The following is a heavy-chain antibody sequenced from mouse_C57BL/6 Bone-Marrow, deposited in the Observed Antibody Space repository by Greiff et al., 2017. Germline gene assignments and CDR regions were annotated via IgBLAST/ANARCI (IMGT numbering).Heavy chain of an antibody. CDR1: GYTFTSYW. CDR2: IPPNRVST. J-gene: IGHJ1*03. D-gene: IGHD1-1*01. Sequence: LQLQQPGAELVKPGASVQLSCKASGYTFTSYWMHWVKQRPGQGLEWIGMIPPNRVSTNSNAKFKIKATLTVAKSSSTAYMQRSSLTSEYSAVYYGARPLFYYGSRNWYFDVGGTGTTVTVSS. V-gene: IGHV1-64*01. CDR3: ARPLFYYGSRNWYFDV.